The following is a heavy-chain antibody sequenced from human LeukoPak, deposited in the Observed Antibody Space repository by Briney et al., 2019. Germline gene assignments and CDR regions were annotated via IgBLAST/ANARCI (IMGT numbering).Heavy chain of an antibody. J-gene: IGHJ4*02. V-gene: IGHV3-48*03. CDR1: GFTFSVYE. Sequence: GGSLRLSCAVSGFTFSVYEMNWVRQAPEKGLEWVSNSGSSGTTRYYADSVKGRFSISRDNAKNSLYLQMNSLRVEDTGVYYCALLAVASDFDYWGQGALVTVSS. CDR2: SGSSGTTR. CDR3: ALLAVASDFDY. D-gene: IGHD6-19*01.